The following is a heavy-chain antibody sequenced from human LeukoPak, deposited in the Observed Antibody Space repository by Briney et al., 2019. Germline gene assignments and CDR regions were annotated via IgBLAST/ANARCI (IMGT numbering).Heavy chain of an antibody. CDR2: IGISSGNT. CDR3: ARDHRYAFDN. V-gene: IGHV3-11*06. D-gene: IGHD5-12*01. J-gene: IGHJ4*01. CDR1: GFDVIINY. Sequence: GGSLRLSCAASGFDVIINYMSWVRQAPGKGLEWISYIGISSGNTKYADSVKGRFTISRDKARNSLYLQMNSLRVEDTAVYYCARDHRYAFDNGGHGTLVTVSS.